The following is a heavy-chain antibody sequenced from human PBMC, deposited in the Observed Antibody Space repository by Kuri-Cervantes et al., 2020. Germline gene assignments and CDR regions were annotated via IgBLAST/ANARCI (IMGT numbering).Heavy chain of an antibody. CDR2: ISYDGSNK. J-gene: IGHJ4*02. D-gene: IGHD3-22*01. CDR1: GFTFSSYG. CDR3: AKDGPLCLYDSSGHQTDY. Sequence: SLKLHCASSGFTFSSYGMHWVRQAPGKGLEWVAVISYDGSNKYYADSVKGRFTISRDNSKNTLYLQMNSLRAEDTAVYYCAKDGPLCLYDSSGHQTDYWGQGTLVTVSS. V-gene: IGHV3-30*18.